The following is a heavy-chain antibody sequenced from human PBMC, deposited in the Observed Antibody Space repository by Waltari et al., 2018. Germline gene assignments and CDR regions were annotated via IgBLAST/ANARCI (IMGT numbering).Heavy chain of an antibody. CDR1: GFTFSSYA. Sequence: EVQLVESGGGLVQPGGSLRLSCAASGFTFSSYAMSWVRQAPGKGVGWVSAIGGSGGRTYYADSVKGRFTISRDNSKNTLYLQMNSLRAEDTAVYYCAKPGYSSGDFQHWGQGTLVTVSS. J-gene: IGHJ1*01. CDR2: IGGSGGRT. D-gene: IGHD6-25*01. V-gene: IGHV3-23*04. CDR3: AKPGYSSGDFQH.